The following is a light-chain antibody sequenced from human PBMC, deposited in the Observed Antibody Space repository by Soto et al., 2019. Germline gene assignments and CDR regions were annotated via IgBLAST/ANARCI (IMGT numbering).Light chain of an antibody. J-gene: IGLJ2*01. CDR1: NIGSKS. V-gene: IGLV3-21*04. CDR2: NEI. Sequence: SYELTQPPSVSVAPGKTASIPCGGDNIGSKSGHWYQQRPGQAPVLVINNEIDRPSGIPERFSGSNSGNTATLTITRVDAGDEADYYCHVWDSDSDHPVFGGGTKLTVL. CDR3: HVWDSDSDHPV.